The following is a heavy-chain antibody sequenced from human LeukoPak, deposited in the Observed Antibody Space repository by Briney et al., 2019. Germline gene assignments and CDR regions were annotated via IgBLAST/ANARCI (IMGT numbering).Heavy chain of an antibody. CDR3: ARRYCSGGNCYGPPDY. CDR1: GYTFSSYG. D-gene: IGHD2-15*01. V-gene: IGHV1-18*01. J-gene: IGHJ4*02. Sequence: ASVKVSCKASGYTFSSYGISWVRQAPGQGPEWMGWISAFNGNTNYVQKFQGRLTITTDTSTSTAYMQLRSLRSDDTAVYYCARRYCSGGNCYGPPDYWGQGALVTVSS. CDR2: ISAFNGNT.